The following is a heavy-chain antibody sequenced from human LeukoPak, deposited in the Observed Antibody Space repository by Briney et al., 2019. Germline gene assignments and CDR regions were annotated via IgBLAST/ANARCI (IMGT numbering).Heavy chain of an antibody. Sequence: SETLSLTCAVYGGSFSGYYWSWIRQPPGKGLEWIGEINHSGSTNYNPSLKSRVTISVDTSKNQFSLKLSSVTAADTAVYYCARGRGVPASYHYYGMDVWGQGTTVTVSS. CDR1: GGSFSGYY. CDR3: ARGRGVPASYHYYGMDV. CDR2: INHSGST. V-gene: IGHV4-34*01. D-gene: IGHD2-2*01. J-gene: IGHJ6*02.